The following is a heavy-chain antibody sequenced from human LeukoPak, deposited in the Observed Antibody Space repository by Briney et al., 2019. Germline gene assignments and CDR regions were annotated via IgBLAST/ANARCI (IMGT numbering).Heavy chain of an antibody. J-gene: IGHJ4*02. CDR2: IWDDGSYK. D-gene: IGHD2-15*01. V-gene: IGHV3-33*06. Sequence: HPGGSLRLSCAASGFSFSSYGMHWVRQAPGEGLEWVAVIWDDGSYKYYADSVKGRFTISRDNSKNTLYLQMNSLRAEDTAVYYCANPTRGSGGSFLIDYWGQGTLVTVSS. CDR3: ANPTRGSGGSFLIDY. CDR1: GFSFSSYG.